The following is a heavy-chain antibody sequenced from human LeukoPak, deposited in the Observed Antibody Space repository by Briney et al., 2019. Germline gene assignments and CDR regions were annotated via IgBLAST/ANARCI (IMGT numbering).Heavy chain of an antibody. CDR1: GGPITSHY. D-gene: IGHD1-14*01. V-gene: IGHV4-59*11. CDR2: IYNSVST. Sequence: PSETLSLTCTVSGGPITSHYWSWIRQTPGNGLEYIGYIYNSVSTEYNPSLKSRVTISADTSKNQFSLKLNSVTAADTAVYYCARGITGAPGFDFWGQGALVTVSS. CDR3: ARGITGAPGFDF. J-gene: IGHJ4*02.